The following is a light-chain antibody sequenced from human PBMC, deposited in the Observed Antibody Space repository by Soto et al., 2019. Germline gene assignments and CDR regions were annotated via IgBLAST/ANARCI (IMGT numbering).Light chain of an antibody. CDR3: AAWDDSLRGVV. CDR1: ISNLGSNF. CDR2: RND. V-gene: IGLV1-47*01. J-gene: IGLJ3*02. Sequence: QSVLTQPPSASGTPGQRVTISWSGSISNLGSNFVFWYQQLPGAAPKLLISRNDQRPSGVPDRFSGSKSGNSASLAISGLRSEDEADYHCAAWDDSLRGVVFGGGTKVTVL.